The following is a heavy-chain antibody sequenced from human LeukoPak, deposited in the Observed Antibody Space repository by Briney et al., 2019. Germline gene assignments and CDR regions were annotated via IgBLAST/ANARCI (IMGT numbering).Heavy chain of an antibody. V-gene: IGHV3-30*18. J-gene: IGHJ6*02. CDR2: ISYDGSNK. Sequence: PGGSLRLSCAASEFTFSSCGMHWVRQAPGKGLEWVAVISYDGSNKYYADSVKGRFTISRDNSKNTLYLQMNSLRAEDTAVYYCAKNSHYYDSSGYNYYGMDVWGQGTTVTVSS. CDR3: AKNSHYYDSSGYNYYGMDV. CDR1: EFTFSSCG. D-gene: IGHD3-22*01.